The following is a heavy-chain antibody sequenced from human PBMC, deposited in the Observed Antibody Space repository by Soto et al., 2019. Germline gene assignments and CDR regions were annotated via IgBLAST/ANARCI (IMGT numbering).Heavy chain of an antibody. J-gene: IGHJ6*02. V-gene: IGHV4-59*01. D-gene: IGHD3-10*01. CDR2: LYDSGST. Sequence: QVQLQESGPGLVKPSETLSLTCTDSGDSISTYYWSWIRQPPGKGLEWIGYLYDSGSTHYNPSLKSRVTISVDTSKNQFSLKLTSVTAADTAVYYCARENYYGSGTYFRLDVWGQGTRVTVSS. CDR3: ARENYYGSGTYFRLDV. CDR1: GDSISTYY.